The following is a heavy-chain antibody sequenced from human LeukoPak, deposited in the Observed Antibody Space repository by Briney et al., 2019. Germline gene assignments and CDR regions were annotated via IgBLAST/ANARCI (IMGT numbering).Heavy chain of an antibody. V-gene: IGHV3-74*01. CDR2: INTDGSST. D-gene: IGHD6-19*01. J-gene: IGHJ6*03. CDR3: ARGSGSAPYYYYYYMDV. Sequence: GGSLRLSCAASGFTFSSYWMHWVRQAQGKGLVWFARINTDGSSTSYADSVKGRFTISRDNAKNTLYLQMNSLRAEDTAVYYCARGSGSAPYYYYYYMDVWGKGTTVTVSS. CDR1: GFTFSSYW.